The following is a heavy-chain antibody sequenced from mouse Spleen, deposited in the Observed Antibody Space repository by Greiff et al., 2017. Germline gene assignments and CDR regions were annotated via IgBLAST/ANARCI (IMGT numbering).Heavy chain of an antibody. Sequence: EVKLVESGGGLVQLGGSLKLSCAASGFTFSSYAMSWVRQTPEKRLEWVATISSGGGNTYYPDSVKGRFTISRDNAKNTLYLQMSSLKSEVTAMYYCARAYYLDYWGQGTTLTVSS. D-gene: IGHD2-10*01. CDR1: GFTFSSYA. CDR3: ARAYYLDY. CDR2: ISSGGGNT. J-gene: IGHJ2*01. V-gene: IGHV5-9*04.